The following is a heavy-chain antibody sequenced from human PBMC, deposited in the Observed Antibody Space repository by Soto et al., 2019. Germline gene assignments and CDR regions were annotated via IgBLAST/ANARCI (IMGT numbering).Heavy chain of an antibody. CDR3: ARTSVNYYYYYGMDV. Sequence: GESLKISCKGSGYSFTSYWIGWVRQMPGKGLEWMGIIYPGDSDTRSSPSFQGQVTISADKSISTAYLQWSSLKASDTAMYYCARTSVNYYYYYGMDVWGQGTTVTV. V-gene: IGHV5-51*01. CDR1: GYSFTSYW. D-gene: IGHD4-4*01. CDR2: IYPGDSDT. J-gene: IGHJ6*02.